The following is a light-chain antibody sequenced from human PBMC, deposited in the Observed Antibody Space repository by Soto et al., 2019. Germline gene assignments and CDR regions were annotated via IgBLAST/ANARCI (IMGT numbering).Light chain of an antibody. CDR1: QSVSSY. Sequence: EIVLTQSPATLSLSPGERATLSCRASQSVSSYLAWYQQKPGQAPRLLIYDASNRATGIPARFSGSGSGTDFTLTISSREPEDFAVYYCQQRGNWPITFGQGTRLAIK. CDR2: DAS. V-gene: IGKV3-11*01. CDR3: QQRGNWPIT. J-gene: IGKJ5*01.